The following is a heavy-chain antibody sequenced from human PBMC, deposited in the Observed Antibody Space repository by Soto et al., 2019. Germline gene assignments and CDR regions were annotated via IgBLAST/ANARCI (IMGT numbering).Heavy chain of an antibody. J-gene: IGHJ4*02. CDR1: GFTFRTFG. Sequence: QVLLVETGGGVVQPGKSLRLSCAASGFTFRTFGMHWVRQAPGKGLEWVSVIWNDGSKKFYADSVKGRFTISRDNSNNTLYLQMDSLRPEYTAVYYCVTGNQNFFDYWGQGTLVTVSS. CDR2: IWNDGSKK. D-gene: IGHD1-1*01. CDR3: VTGNQNFFDY. V-gene: IGHV3-33*01.